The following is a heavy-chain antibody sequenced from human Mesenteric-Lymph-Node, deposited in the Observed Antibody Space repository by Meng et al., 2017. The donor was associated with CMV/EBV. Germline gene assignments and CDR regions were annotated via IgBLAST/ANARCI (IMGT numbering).Heavy chain of an antibody. CDR2: MRHDNNLE. CDR3: SKVLRDALRFMEGFPDSPGTEEVGMGA. V-gene: IGHV3-30*02. CDR1: GFTFTNYG. D-gene: IGHD3-3*01. J-gene: IGHJ6*02. Sequence: GGSLRLSCAASGFTFTNYGLHWVRQAPGKGLGWVAFMRHDNNLEFSADSVRGRFTISRDTSKKTLYLQMNSLRPEDTAVYYCSKVLRDALRFMEGFPDSPGTEEVGMGAWGQGTAVTVSS.